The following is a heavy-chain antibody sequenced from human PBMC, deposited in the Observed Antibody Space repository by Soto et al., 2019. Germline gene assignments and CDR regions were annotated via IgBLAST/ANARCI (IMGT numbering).Heavy chain of an antibody. J-gene: IGHJ4*02. V-gene: IGHV4-39*01. D-gene: IGHD3-10*01. CDR1: GGSISSSSYY. CDR2: IYYSGST. CDR3: ARPGGGFGKIDY. Sequence: TSETLSLTCTVSGGSISSSSYYWGWIRQPPGKGLEWIGSIYYSGSTYYNPSLKSRVTISVDTSKNQFSLKLSSVTAADTAVYYCARPGGGFGKIDYWGQGTLVTVSS.